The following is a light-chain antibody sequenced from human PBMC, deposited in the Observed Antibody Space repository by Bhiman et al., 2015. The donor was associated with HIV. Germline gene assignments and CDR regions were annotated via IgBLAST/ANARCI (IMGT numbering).Light chain of an antibody. CDR2: QDN. Sequence: SYELTQPPSVSVSPGQTASITCSGDKLGAKYACWYQQKPGQSPVLVIYQDNKRPSGIPERFSGSNSGNTATLTISGTQAMDEADYYCQAWDSSTGVFGGGTKLTVL. CDR1: KLGAKY. CDR3: QAWDSSTGV. V-gene: IGLV3-1*01. J-gene: IGLJ2*01.